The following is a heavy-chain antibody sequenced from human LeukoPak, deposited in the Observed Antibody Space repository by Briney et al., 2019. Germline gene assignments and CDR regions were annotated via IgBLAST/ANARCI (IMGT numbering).Heavy chain of an antibody. V-gene: IGHV5-51*01. CDR2: IYLGDSDT. J-gene: IGHJ4*02. CDR3: ARQWRFREGHDY. D-gene: IGHD3-10*01. Sequence: EESLKISCKGSGYSFTNYWVAWVRQMPGRGLEWMGIIYLGDSDTRYSPSFQGQVTISADKSIGTAYLQWSSLKASDTAMYYCARQWRFREGHDYWGQGTLVTVSS. CDR1: GYSFTNYW.